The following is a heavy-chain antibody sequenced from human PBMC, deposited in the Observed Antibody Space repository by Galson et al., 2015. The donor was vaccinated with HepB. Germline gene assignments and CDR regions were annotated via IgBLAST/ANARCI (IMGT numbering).Heavy chain of an antibody. CDR1: GFTFSSYA. Sequence: SLRLSCAASGFTFSSYAMTWVRQAPGKGLEWVAAISGSGGSTYYADSVKGRFTISRDNSKNTLYLQMHSLRAEDTAVYYCAKAGRGPMTTVTTVIWGQGTMVTVSS. J-gene: IGHJ3*02. CDR2: ISGSGGST. CDR3: AKAGRGPMTTVTTVI. D-gene: IGHD4-17*01. V-gene: IGHV3-23*01.